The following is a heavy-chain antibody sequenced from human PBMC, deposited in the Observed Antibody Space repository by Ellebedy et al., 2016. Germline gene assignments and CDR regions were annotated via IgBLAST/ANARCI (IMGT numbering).Heavy chain of an antibody. D-gene: IGHD5-18*01. J-gene: IGHJ6*02. CDR2: ISSSSSTI. CDR3: ASFSYSYGGYYYYYYGMDV. CDR1: GFTFSSYS. V-gene: IGHV3-48*01. Sequence: GGSLRLSCAASGFTFSSYSMNWVRQAPGKGLEWVSYISSSSSTIYYADSVKGRFTISRDNAKNSLYLQMNSLRAEDTAVYYCASFSYSYGGYYYYYYGMDVWGQGTTVTVSS.